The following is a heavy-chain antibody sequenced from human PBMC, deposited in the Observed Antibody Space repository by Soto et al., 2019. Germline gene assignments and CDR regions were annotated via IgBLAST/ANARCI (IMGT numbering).Heavy chain of an antibody. CDR3: AKYPPFGVGVITANDY. Sequence: EVQLLESGGGLVQPGGSLRLSCAASGFTFSSYAMSWVRQAPGKGLEGVSNISGSGGSKHFADSVKGRFTISRDNSKHTLYLQLHSLSAEDTAVYYCAKYPPFGVGVITANDYWGQGTLVTVSS. CDR2: ISGSGGSK. D-gene: IGHD3-16*02. V-gene: IGHV3-23*01. CDR1: GFTFSSYA. J-gene: IGHJ4*02.